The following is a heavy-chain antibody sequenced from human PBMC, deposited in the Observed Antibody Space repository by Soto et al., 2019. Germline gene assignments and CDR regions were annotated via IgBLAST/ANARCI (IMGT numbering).Heavy chain of an antibody. Sequence: GGSLRLSCAASGFTFSDYYMSWVRQAPGKGLEWVSVIYSGGSTYYADSVKGRFTISRHNSKNTLYLQMNSLRAEDTAAYYCAGSICSSTSCRRIDYWGQGTLVTVSS. J-gene: IGHJ4*02. V-gene: IGHV3-53*04. CDR1: GFTFSDYY. CDR3: AGSICSSTSCRRIDY. D-gene: IGHD2-2*01. CDR2: IYSGGST.